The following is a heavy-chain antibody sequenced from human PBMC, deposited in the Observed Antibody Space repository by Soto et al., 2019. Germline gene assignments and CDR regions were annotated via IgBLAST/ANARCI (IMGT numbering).Heavy chain of an antibody. CDR2: IYYSGST. V-gene: IGHV4-39*01. CDR3: ARLTYYYDSSGLYYFDY. J-gene: IGHJ4*02. D-gene: IGHD3-22*01. Sequence: SETLSLTCTVSGGSISSSSYYWGWIRQPPGKGLEWIGSIYYSGSTYYNPSLKSRVTISVDTSKNQFSLKLSSVTAADTAVYYCARLTYYYDSSGLYYFDYWGQGTLVT. CDR1: GGSISSSSYY.